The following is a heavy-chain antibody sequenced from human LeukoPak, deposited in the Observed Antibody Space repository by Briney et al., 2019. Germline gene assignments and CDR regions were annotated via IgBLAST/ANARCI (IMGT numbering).Heavy chain of an antibody. CDR1: GFTFSSSA. D-gene: IGHD3-10*01. J-gene: IGHJ3*02. CDR2: ISGSGGST. V-gene: IGHV3-23*01. CDR3: AKGGVLLWFGESPDAFDT. Sequence: GGSLRLSCAASGFTFSSSAMSWVRQAPGKGLEWVSTISGSGGSTHYADSVKGWFTISRDNSKNTLFLQMNSLRAEDTAVYYCAKGGVLLWFGESPDAFDTWGQGTMVTVSS.